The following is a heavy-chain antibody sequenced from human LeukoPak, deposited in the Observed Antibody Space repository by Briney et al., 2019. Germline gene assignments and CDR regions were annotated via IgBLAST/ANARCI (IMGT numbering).Heavy chain of an antibody. J-gene: IGHJ5*02. CDR2: INSDGSST. CDR1: GFTFSSYW. V-gene: IGHV3-74*01. CDR3: AKEHESGSYPFRIDYNWFDP. D-gene: IGHD1-26*01. Sequence: GGSLRLSCAASGFTFSSYWMHWVRQAPGKGLVWVSRINSDGSSTSYADSVKGRFTISRDNAKNTLYLQMNSLRAEDTAVYYCAKEHESGSYPFRIDYNWFDPWGQGTLVTVS.